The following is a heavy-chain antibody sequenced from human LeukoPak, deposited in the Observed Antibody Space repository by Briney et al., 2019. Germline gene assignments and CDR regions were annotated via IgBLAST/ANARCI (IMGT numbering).Heavy chain of an antibody. CDR1: GFTFSSYA. D-gene: IGHD2-15*01. CDR3: ARGPGYCSGGSCYNYFDY. J-gene: IGHJ4*02. CDR2: ISYDGSNK. Sequence: PGGSLRLSCAASGFTFSSYAMHWVRQAPGKGLEWVAVISYDGSNKYYADSVKGRFTISRDNSKNTLYLQMNSLRAEDTAVYYCARGPGYCSGGSCYNYFDYWGQGTLVTVSS. V-gene: IGHV3-30*04.